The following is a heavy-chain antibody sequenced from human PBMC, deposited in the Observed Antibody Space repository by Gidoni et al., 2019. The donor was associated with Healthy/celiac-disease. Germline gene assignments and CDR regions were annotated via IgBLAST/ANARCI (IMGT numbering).Heavy chain of an antibody. V-gene: IGHV4-31*03. CDR2: IYYSGST. CDR3: ARGGGLRYFDGLLNWFDP. J-gene: IGHJ5*02. D-gene: IGHD3-9*01. CDR1: GGSISSGGYY. Sequence: QVQLQESGPGLVKPSQTLSLTCTVSGGSISSGGYYWSWIRQHPGKGLEWIGYIYYSGSTYYNPSLKSRVTISVDTSKNQFSLKLSSVTAADTAVYYCARGGGLRYFDGLLNWFDPWGQGTLVTVSS.